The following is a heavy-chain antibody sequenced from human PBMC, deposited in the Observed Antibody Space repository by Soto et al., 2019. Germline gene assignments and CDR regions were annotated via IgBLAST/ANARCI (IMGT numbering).Heavy chain of an antibody. D-gene: IGHD3-22*01. Sequence: GESLKISCKGSGYSFTSYWIGWVRQMPGKGLEWMGIIYPGDSDTRYSPAFQGQVPISADKSISTAYQPWSSLKASDTVMYYCASCTYYYDSSGYYLWYFDYWGQGTLVTVSS. CDR3: ASCTYYYDSSGYYLWYFDY. V-gene: IGHV5-51*01. J-gene: IGHJ4*02. CDR1: GYSFTSYW. CDR2: IYPGDSDT.